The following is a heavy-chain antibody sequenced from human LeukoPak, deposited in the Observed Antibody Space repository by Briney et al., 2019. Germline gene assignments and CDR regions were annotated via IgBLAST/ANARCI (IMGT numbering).Heavy chain of an antibody. CDR1: GFTFSSYE. V-gene: IGHV3-48*03. J-gene: IGHJ6*03. CDR2: ISSSGSTI. Sequence: PGGSLRLSCAASGFTFSSYEMNWVRQAPGKGLEWVSYISSSGSTIYYADSVKGRFTISRDNSKNSLYLQMNSLRAEDTALYYCAKDMSCSSTSCYRDYYYYMDVWGKGTTVTVSS. D-gene: IGHD2-2*01. CDR3: AKDMSCSSTSCYRDYYYYMDV.